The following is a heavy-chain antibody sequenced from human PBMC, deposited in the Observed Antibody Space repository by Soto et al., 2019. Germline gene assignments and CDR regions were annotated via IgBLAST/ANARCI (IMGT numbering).Heavy chain of an antibody. CDR2: IIPIFGTA. V-gene: IGHV1-69*13. CDR3: ASSSLYGMDV. CDR1: GGTFSSYS. J-gene: IGHJ6*02. Sequence: SVKVSCKASGGTFSSYSISWVRQAPGQGLEWMGGIIPIFGTANYAQKFQGRVTITADESTSTAYMELSSLRSEDTAVYYCASSSLYGMDVWGQGTTVTVSS.